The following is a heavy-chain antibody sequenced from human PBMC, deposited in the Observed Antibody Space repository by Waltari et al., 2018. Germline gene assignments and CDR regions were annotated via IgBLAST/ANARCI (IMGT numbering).Heavy chain of an antibody. Sequence: QVQLQESGPGLVKPSQTLSLTCTVSGGSIIISDYYWSWIRQSPGKGLEWIGYISDSGNTYYNSSLKSRVTMSMDTSRNQFSLRLTSVTDADTAVYYCAREIYTTNWFDPWGQGSLVTVSS. CDR2: ISDSGNT. CDR3: AREIYTTNWFDP. J-gene: IGHJ5*02. CDR1: GGSIIISDYY. V-gene: IGHV4-30-4*01. D-gene: IGHD3-16*01.